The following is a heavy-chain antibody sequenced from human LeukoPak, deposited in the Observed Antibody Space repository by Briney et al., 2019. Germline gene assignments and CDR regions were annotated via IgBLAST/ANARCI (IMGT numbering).Heavy chain of an antibody. D-gene: IGHD6-13*01. V-gene: IGHV3-7*01. CDR2: IKQDGSEK. CDR3: ARIAVAGFDY. CDR1: GFTLSSYW. Sequence: GGSLRLSCAASGFTLSSYWMSRARQAPGKGLEWVANIKQDGSEKYYVDSVKGRFTISRDNAKNSLYLQMNSLRAEDTAVYYCARIAVAGFDYWGQGTLVTVSS. J-gene: IGHJ4*02.